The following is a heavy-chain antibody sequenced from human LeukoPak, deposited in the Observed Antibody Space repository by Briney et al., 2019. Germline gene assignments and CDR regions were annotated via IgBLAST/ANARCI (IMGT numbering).Heavy chain of an antibody. D-gene: IGHD3-10*01. V-gene: IGHV4-39*01. CDR2: IFYTGNP. J-gene: IGHJ4*02. CDR3: ARLGASLEWDSGSFPDY. Sequence: PSETLSLTCSVSGVYFSSSGCYWRWIRQPPGEGLGCIVSIFYTGNPYYNPSLKSQTTTSPDTSKHQFSLELRFVTDADTAVYYCARLGASLEWDSGSFPDYWGQGTLVTVSS. CDR1: GVYFSSSGCY.